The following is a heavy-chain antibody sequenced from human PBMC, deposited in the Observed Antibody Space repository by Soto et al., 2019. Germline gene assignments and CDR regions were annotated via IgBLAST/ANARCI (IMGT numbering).Heavy chain of an antibody. D-gene: IGHD3-10*01. CDR3: ARDMALRAWNWFAA. J-gene: IGHJ5*02. V-gene: IGHV4-4*07. CDR1: GGSISSYY. CDR2: IYTSGSA. Sequence: SETLSFTCTVSGGSISSYYWSWIRQRAGKGLECIWRIYTSGSANYNPSLKSRVTMSVDTSQNQFSLKLSSVTAADAAVYYCARDMALRAWNWFAAWAQRTTVTVCS.